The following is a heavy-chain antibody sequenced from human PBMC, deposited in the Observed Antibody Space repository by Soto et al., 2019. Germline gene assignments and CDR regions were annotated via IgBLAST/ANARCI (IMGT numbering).Heavy chain of an antibody. V-gene: IGHV1-46*01. CDR1: GYTFASHY. J-gene: IGHJ4*02. CDR2: INPNGGNT. Sequence: QVQLVQSGAEVKKPGASVKVSCQASGYTFASHYIHWVRQAPGQGLEWMGVINPNGGNTRYAQRFQDRLTLTTDTPTNTVYLDLSSLSSDDTAVYYCGRDTSGLDNWGQGTLVTVSS. CDR3: GRDTSGLDN.